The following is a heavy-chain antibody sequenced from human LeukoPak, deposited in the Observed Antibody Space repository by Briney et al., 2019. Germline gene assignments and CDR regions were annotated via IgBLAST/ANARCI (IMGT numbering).Heavy chain of an antibody. CDR2: INPGNGGT. V-gene: IGHV1-2*02. CDR1: GYTFGAYF. CDR3: ARAGAMIASDYYYYMDV. Sequence: ASMKVSCKAFGYTFGAYFMHWVRQAPGQGLEWMGWINPGNGGTRYAQRFQDRVTMTRDTSITTAYMELSSLKSDDTAVYYCARAGAMIASDYYYYMDVWGNGTTVTVSS. J-gene: IGHJ6*03. D-gene: IGHD3-16*01.